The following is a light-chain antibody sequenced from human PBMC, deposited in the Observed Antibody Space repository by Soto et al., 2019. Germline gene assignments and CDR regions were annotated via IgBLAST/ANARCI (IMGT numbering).Light chain of an antibody. CDR1: QSVTSSY. CDR2: GAS. CDR3: QQYNNWALVI. Sequence: EIVLTQSPGTVSLSPGERATLSCRASQSVTSSYLAWYQQKPGQAPRLLIYGASTRATGIPARFSGSGSGTEFTLTISSLQSEDFAVYYCQQYNNWALVIFGGGTKVDI. V-gene: IGKV3-15*01. J-gene: IGKJ4*01.